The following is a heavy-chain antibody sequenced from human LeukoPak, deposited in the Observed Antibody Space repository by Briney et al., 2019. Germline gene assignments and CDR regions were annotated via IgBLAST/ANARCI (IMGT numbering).Heavy chain of an antibody. Sequence: PSETLSLTCVVSGDSISVYYWSWIRQTPGKGLEWIAYTSSSGSTDYNPSLESRVTISVDTSNNQLSLRFTSVTAGDTAVYYCARGWYSFDYWGQGALVTVSS. J-gene: IGHJ4*02. CDR3: ARGWYSFDY. CDR1: GDSISVYY. D-gene: IGHD6-19*01. V-gene: IGHV4-59*12. CDR2: TSSSGST.